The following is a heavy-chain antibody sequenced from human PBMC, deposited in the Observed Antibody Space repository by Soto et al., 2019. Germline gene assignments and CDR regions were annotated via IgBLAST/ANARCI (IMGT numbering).Heavy chain of an antibody. J-gene: IGHJ6*02. CDR1: GGSISSGDYY. CDR3: AREDRIAVAGTGGRGYYYYGMDV. V-gene: IGHV4-30-4*01. CDR2: IYYSGST. D-gene: IGHD6-19*01. Sequence: SETLSLTCTVSGGSISSGDYYWSWIRQPPGKGLEWIGYIYYSGSTYYNPSLKSRVTISVDTSKNQFSLKLSSVTAADTAVYYCAREDRIAVAGTGGRGYYYYGMDVWGQGTTVTV.